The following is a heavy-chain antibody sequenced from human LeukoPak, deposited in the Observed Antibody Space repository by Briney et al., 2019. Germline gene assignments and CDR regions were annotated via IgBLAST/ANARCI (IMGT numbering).Heavy chain of an antibody. V-gene: IGHV4-34*01. CDR2: INHSGST. Sequence: SETLSLTCAVYGGSFSGYYWSWIRQPPGKGLEWIGEINHSGSTNYNPSLKSRVTISVDTSKNQFSLKLSSVTAADTAVYYCARGGVAMIVVGRRCGWFDPWGQGTLVTVSS. D-gene: IGHD3-22*01. J-gene: IGHJ5*02. CDR1: GGSFSGYY. CDR3: ARGGVAMIVVGRRCGWFDP.